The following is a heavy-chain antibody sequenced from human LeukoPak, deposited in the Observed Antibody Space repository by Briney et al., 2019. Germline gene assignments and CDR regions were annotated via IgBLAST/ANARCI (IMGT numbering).Heavy chain of an antibody. D-gene: IGHD3-10*01. J-gene: IGHJ4*02. Sequence: SETLSLTCTVSGGSISSYYWSWIRQSAGKGLEWVGRIYTTGSTNYNPSLKSRVTLSVDTSKNQFSLYLTSVTAADTAVYYCARTVRGVTRFDYWGQGTLVTVSS. CDR3: ARTVRGVTRFDY. CDR2: IYTTGST. V-gene: IGHV4-4*07. CDR1: GGSISSYY.